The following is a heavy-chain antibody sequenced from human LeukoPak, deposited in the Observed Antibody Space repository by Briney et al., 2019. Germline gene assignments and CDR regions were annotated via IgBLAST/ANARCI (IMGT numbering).Heavy chain of an antibody. Sequence: SETLSLTCTVSGGSISSSSYYWGWIRQPPGKGLEWIGSIYYSGSTYYNPSLKSRVTISVDTSKNQFSLKLSSVTAADTAVYYCARGPYYDISDPFDYWGQGTLVTVSS. CDR1: GGSISSSSYY. CDR2: IYYSGST. D-gene: IGHD3-9*01. V-gene: IGHV4-39*01. CDR3: ARGPYYDISDPFDY. J-gene: IGHJ4*02.